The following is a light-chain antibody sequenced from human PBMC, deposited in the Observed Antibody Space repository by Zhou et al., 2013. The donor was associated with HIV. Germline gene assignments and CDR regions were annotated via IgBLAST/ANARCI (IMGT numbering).Light chain of an antibody. V-gene: IGKV1-5*03. Sequence: DIQMTQSPSVLSASVGDRVTITCRASQSVATWLAWYQQKPGKAPKLLIYRASTLESGVSSRFSGSGSGTEFTLTINSLQPDDFATYYCQQYNSYLTFGQGTKVEIK. CDR2: RAS. CDR3: QQYNSYLT. J-gene: IGKJ1*01. CDR1: QSVATW.